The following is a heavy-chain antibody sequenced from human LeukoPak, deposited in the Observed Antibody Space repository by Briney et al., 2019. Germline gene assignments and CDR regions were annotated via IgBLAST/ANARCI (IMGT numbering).Heavy chain of an antibody. CDR3: AKGIAVVPAVADY. CDR2: LRFDRSNK. Sequence: GGSLRLSCAASGFTFSNYGMHWARQAPGKGLEWVAFLRFDRSNKYYADSVKGRFTISRDNSKNTVYLQMDSLRPEDTAVYYCAKGIAVVPAVADYWGQGTLVTVSS. D-gene: IGHD2-2*01. CDR1: GFTFSNYG. J-gene: IGHJ4*02. V-gene: IGHV3-30*02.